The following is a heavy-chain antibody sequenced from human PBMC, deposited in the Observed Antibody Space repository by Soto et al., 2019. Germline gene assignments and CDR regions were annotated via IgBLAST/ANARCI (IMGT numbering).Heavy chain of an antibody. V-gene: IGHV3-33*01. Sequence: QVQLVESGGGVVQPGTSLTLSCAESGLTLNRFGMHWVRQAPGKGLEWVAIIWHDGTNRYYGESVKGRFTISRDSSKNTMYLQMNSLRAEDTAVYYCARALGYDIMTGYFDYWGQGTLVTVSS. CDR1: GLTLNRFG. D-gene: IGHD3-9*01. CDR2: IWHDGTNR. CDR3: ARALGYDIMTGYFDY. J-gene: IGHJ4*02.